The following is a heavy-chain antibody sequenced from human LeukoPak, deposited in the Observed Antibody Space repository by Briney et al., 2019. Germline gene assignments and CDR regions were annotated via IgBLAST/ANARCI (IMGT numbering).Heavy chain of an antibody. Sequence: GRSLRLSCAASVFTFDVYAMHCVPQAPGRGPECGSGISWNSDSIGYADSVKGQFTISRDNAKNSLYLQMNSLSAEDTALYYCAKATWNLRRGFYFDYWGQGTLVTVSS. CDR1: VFTFDVYA. J-gene: IGHJ4*02. D-gene: IGHD1-1*01. CDR2: ISWNSDSI. CDR3: AKATWNLRRGFYFDY. V-gene: IGHV3-9*01.